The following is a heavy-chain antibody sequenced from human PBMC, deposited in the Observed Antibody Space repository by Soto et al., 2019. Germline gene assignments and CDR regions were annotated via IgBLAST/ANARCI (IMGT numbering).Heavy chain of an antibody. V-gene: IGHV1-18*04. CDR2: ISPYNGNT. D-gene: IGHD3-10*01. CDR3: ARVPTPTHGDSNKNNFLDP. CDR1: GYTFVDYG. J-gene: IGHJ5*02. Sequence: ASVKVSCKASGYTFVDYGFSWVRQAPGQGLEWMGWISPYNGNTHYVETFQGRVTMTTDTSTSTAFMELRTLTSDDTAVYYCARVPTPTHGDSNKNNFLDPWGQGTLVTGSS.